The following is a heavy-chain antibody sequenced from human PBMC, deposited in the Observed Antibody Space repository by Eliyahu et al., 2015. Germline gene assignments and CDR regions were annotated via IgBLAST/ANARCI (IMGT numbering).Heavy chain of an antibody. CDR1: GFXFGSYW. CDR2: IKQDGSEK. D-gene: IGHD1-1*01. V-gene: IGHV3-7*01. J-gene: IGHJ4*02. Sequence: EVELVESGGGLVQPGGSLRLSCAASGFXFGSYWMTWVRQAPGKGLEWVANIKQDGSEKYYVDSVKGRFTISRDNAKNSLSLQMNSLRDEDTAVYYCARDLRGLAVTGNYYFDYWGQGTLVTVSS. CDR3: ARDLRGLAVTGNYYFDY.